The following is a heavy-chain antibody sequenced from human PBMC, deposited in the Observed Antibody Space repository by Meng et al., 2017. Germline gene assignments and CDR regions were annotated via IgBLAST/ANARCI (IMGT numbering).Heavy chain of an antibody. V-gene: IGHV5-51*01. CDR2: IYPGDSDT. CDR3: ARAVHYDILTGSSAFDI. J-gene: IGHJ3*02. D-gene: IGHD3-9*01. CDR1: GYSFTSYW. Sequence: KVSCKGSGYSFTSYWIGWVRQMPGKGLEWMGIIYPGDSDTRYSPSFQGQVTISADKSISTAYLQWSSLKASDTAMYYCARAVHYDILTGSSAFDIWGQGTMVTVS.